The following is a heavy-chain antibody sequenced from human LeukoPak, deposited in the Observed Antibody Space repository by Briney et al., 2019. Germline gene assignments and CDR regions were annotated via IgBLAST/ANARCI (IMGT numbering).Heavy chain of an antibody. D-gene: IGHD6-13*01. V-gene: IGHV1-8*01. J-gene: IGHJ4*02. CDR1: GYTFTSYD. CDR3: ARGLGIAAAVDY. CDR2: MNPNSGNT. Sequence: APVKVSCKASGYTFTSYDINWVRQATGQGIEWLGWMNPNSGNTGYAQKFQGRVTMTRNTSISTAYMELSSLRSEDTAVYYCARGLGIAAAVDYWGQGTLVTVSS.